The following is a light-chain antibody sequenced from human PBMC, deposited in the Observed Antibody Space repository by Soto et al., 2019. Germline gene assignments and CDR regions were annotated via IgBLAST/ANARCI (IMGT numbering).Light chain of an antibody. CDR3: QRYGG. J-gene: IGKJ1*01. CDR1: QNVSSY. Sequence: EIVLTQSPATLSLSPGERATLSCRASQNVSSYLAWYQQKPGQTPRLLIYDASKRATGFPDRFSGSGSGTDFTLTINRLEPEDFAVYYCQRYGGFGQGTKVDI. V-gene: IGKV3-11*01. CDR2: DAS.